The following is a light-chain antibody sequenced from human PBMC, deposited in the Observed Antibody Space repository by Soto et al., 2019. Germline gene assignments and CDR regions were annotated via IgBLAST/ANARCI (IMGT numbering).Light chain of an antibody. J-gene: IGKJ1*01. Sequence: EIVMTQSPATLSLSPGERATLSCRASQSVNSNLAWYQQKAAQAPRLLIYGTSTRATGIPARFSGSGSRTDFTLTISSLQFEDFAVYYCQQYNNWPRTFGQGTKVDIK. CDR2: GTS. V-gene: IGKV3-15*01. CDR3: QQYNNWPRT. CDR1: QSVNSN.